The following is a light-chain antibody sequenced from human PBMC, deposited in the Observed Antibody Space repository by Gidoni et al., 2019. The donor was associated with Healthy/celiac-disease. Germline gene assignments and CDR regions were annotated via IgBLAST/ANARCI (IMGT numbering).Light chain of an antibody. Sequence: QSALTQPRSVSGSPGQSVTIPCTGTSSDVGGYNYVSWYQQHPGKAPKLMIYDVSKRPSGVPARFSVSKSGNPASLTTSGLQAEDEADYYFCSYAGSYTSVLFVGGTKLTVL. J-gene: IGLJ2*01. CDR3: CSYAGSYTSVL. V-gene: IGLV2-11*01. CDR1: SSDVGGYNY. CDR2: DVS.